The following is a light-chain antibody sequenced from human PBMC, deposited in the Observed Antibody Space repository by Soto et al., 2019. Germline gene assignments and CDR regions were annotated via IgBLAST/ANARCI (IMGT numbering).Light chain of an antibody. V-gene: IGKV1-39*01. Sequence: DIQMTQSPSSLSASVGDGVTITCRASQNISTYLNWYQQKPGKAPKLLIYAASNLQSGVPSRFSGRGSGTDFTLTISSLQPEDFATYYCQQSYSTPFTFGPGTKVDIK. CDR3: QQSYSTPFT. J-gene: IGKJ3*01. CDR1: QNISTY. CDR2: AAS.